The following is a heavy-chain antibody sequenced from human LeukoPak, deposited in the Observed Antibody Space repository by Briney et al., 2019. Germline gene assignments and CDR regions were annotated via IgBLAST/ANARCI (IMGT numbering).Heavy chain of an antibody. V-gene: IGHV1-69*13. Sequence: SVKVSCKASGGTFSSYAISWVRQAPGQGLEWTGGIIPIFGTANYAQKFQGRVTITADESTSTAYMELSSLRSEDTAVYYCARDQGLRVPYYYYGMDVWGQGTTVTVSS. CDR1: GGTFSSYA. J-gene: IGHJ6*02. CDR3: ARDQGLRVPYYYYGMDV. CDR2: IIPIFGTA. D-gene: IGHD4-17*01.